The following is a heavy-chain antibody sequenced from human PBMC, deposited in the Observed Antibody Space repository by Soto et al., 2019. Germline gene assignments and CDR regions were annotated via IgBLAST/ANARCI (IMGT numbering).Heavy chain of an antibody. Sequence: SVKVSCKASGGSFSSLVISWLRQAPGQGPEWMGGINPMLGVANFAQKFQDRVTITADESTTTAYMELSSLRSEDTAVYYCARGPAQFDPWGQGTLVTAPQ. V-gene: IGHV1-69*10. CDR1: GGSFSSLV. CDR2: INPMLGVA. CDR3: ARGPAQFDP. J-gene: IGHJ5*02. D-gene: IGHD2-2*01.